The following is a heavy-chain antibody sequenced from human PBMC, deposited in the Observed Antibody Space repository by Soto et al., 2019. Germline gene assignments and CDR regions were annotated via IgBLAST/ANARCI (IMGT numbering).Heavy chain of an antibody. J-gene: IGHJ3*02. CDR1: GFTFGDYA. V-gene: IGHV3-49*03. CDR3: TTRRITIFGVVSRDI. CDR2: IRSKAYGGTT. Sequence: GGSLRLSCTASGFTFGDYAMSWFRQAPGKGLEWVGFIRSKAYGGTTEYAASVKGRFTISRDDSKSIAYLQMNSLKTEDTAVYYCTTRRITIFGVVSRDIWGQGTMVTVS. D-gene: IGHD3-3*01.